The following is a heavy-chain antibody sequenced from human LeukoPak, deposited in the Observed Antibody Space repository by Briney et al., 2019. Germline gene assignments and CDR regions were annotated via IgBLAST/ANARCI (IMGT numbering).Heavy chain of an antibody. Sequence: SVKVSCKASGGTFSSYTISWVRQAPGQGLEWMGRIIPILGIANYAQKFQGRVTITADKSTSTAYMELSSLRSEDTAVYYCASASYYYDSSGYSYYWGHGTLVTVSS. CDR1: GGTFSSYT. D-gene: IGHD3-22*01. J-gene: IGHJ4*01. CDR2: IIPILGIA. V-gene: IGHV1-69*02. CDR3: ASASYYYDSSGYSYY.